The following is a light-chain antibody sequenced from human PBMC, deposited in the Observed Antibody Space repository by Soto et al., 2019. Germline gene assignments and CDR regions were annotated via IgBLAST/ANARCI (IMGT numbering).Light chain of an antibody. CDR3: QQYNTPWT. CDR2: DAS. V-gene: IGKV1-5*01. CDR1: QSISRW. Sequence: DIQMTQSPSTLSASVGDRVTITCRASQSISRWLAWYQQKPGKAPNLLIYDASTLHSGVPSRFSGSGSGTEFTLTSTNLQPDDLATYFCQQYNTPWTFGQGTNVEIK. J-gene: IGKJ1*01.